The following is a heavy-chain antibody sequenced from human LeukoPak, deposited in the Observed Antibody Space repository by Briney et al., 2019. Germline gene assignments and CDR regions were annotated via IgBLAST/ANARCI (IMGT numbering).Heavy chain of an antibody. Sequence: SETLSLTCAVYGGSFSGYYWSWIRQPPGKGLEWIGEINHSGSTNYNPSLKSRVTISVDTSKNQFSLKLSSVTAADTAVYYCARVVVVVAAWFGYPGYYYMDVWGKGTTVTVSS. CDR2: INHSGST. CDR1: GGSFSGYY. J-gene: IGHJ6*03. CDR3: ARVVVVVAAWFGYPGYYYMDV. V-gene: IGHV4-34*01. D-gene: IGHD2-15*01.